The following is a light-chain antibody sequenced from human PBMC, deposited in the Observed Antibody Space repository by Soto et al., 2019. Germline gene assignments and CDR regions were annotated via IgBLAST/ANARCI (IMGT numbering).Light chain of an antibody. CDR1: QYINTR. Sequence: EIVLTQSPATLSSFPGDRVTLSCSASQYINTRLAWYQHRHGQAPRXLIYQTSIRAAGIPARFSASGTGTDLTITISDVQPEDVEVDDCHQRQSWPRTFGQGTKVDIK. CDR2: QTS. J-gene: IGKJ1*01. V-gene: IGKV3-11*01. CDR3: HQRQSWPRT.